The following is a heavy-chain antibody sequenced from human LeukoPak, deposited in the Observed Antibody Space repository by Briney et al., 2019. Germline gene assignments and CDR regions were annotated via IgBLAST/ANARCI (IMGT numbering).Heavy chain of an antibody. V-gene: IGHV3-23*01. D-gene: IGHD6-13*01. CDR2: ISGSGGST. Sequence: GGSLRLSCAASGFTFSSYAMSWVRQAPGKGLEWVPAISGSGGSTYYADSVKGRFTISRDNSKNTLYLQMNSLRAEDTAVYYCARLTGYSSSWHFDYWGQGTLVTVSS. CDR3: ARLTGYSSSWHFDY. CDR1: GFTFSSYA. J-gene: IGHJ4*02.